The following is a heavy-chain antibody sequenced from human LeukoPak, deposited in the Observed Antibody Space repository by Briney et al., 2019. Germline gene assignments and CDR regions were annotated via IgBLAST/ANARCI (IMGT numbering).Heavy chain of an antibody. V-gene: IGHV1-24*01. CDR2: FDPEDGET. CDR3: ATHYYDSSGYFHWFDP. D-gene: IGHD3-22*01. CDR1: GGTFSSYA. J-gene: IGHJ5*02. Sequence: ASVKVSCKASGGTFSSYAISWVRQAPGQGLEWMGGFDPEDGETIYAQKFQGRVTMTEDTSTDTAYMELSSLRSEDTAVYYCATHYYDSSGYFHWFDPWGQGTLVTVSS.